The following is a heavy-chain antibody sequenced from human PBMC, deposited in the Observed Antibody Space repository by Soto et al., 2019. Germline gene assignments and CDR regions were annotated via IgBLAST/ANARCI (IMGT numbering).Heavy chain of an antibody. CDR2: ISAYNGNT. V-gene: IGHV1-18*01. D-gene: IGHD3-22*01. CDR1: GYTFTSYG. CDR3: ARDRGPSSGYYPYWFDP. J-gene: IGHJ5*02. Sequence: ASVKVSCKASGYTFTSYGISWVRQAPGQGLEWKGWISAYNGNTNYAQKFQGRVTITADESTSTAYMELSSLRSEDTAVYYCARDRGPSSGYYPYWFDPWGQGTLVTVSS.